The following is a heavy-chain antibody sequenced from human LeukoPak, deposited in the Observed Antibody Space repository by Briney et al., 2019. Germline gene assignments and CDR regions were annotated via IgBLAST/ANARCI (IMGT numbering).Heavy chain of an antibody. Sequence: ASVKVSCKASGYTFTSYDINWVRQATGQGLEWMGWMNPNSGNTGYARKFQGRVTMTRNASISTAYMELSSLRSEDTAVYYCARAIGGYDFWSGYHSYGMDVWGQGTTVTVSS. CDR3: ARAIGGYDFWSGYHSYGMDV. D-gene: IGHD3-3*01. V-gene: IGHV1-8*01. J-gene: IGHJ6*02. CDR1: GYTFTSYD. CDR2: MNPNSGNT.